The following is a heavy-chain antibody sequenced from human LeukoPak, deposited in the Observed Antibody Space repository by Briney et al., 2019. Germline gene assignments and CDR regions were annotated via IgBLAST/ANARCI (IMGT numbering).Heavy chain of an antibody. CDR2: ISVYNGNT. J-gene: IGHJ3*01. D-gene: IGHD6-13*01. Sequence: ASVKVSCKASGYIFISSGISWVRQAPGQGLDWMGWISVYNGNTNYAQNFQGRVTMTTNTSTSTAYMELRSLRSDDTAVYYCAACIAASGYAFDVWGQGTIITVSS. V-gene: IGHV1-18*01. CDR1: GYIFISSG. CDR3: AACIAASGYAFDV.